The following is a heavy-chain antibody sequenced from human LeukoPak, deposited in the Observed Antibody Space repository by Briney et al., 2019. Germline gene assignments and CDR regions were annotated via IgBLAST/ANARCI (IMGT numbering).Heavy chain of an antibody. CDR2: ISGSGGST. Sequence: PGGSLRLSCAASGFTFRDFARSRVPKTPGKGLEWVQPISGSGGSTYYADSVKGRFTISRDNSKDTLYLQMNSLRAEDTAVYYCAKDAPANIVVVPAANSWGQGTLVTVSS. V-gene: IGHV3-23*01. CDR3: AKDAPANIVVVPAANS. D-gene: IGHD2-2*01. J-gene: IGHJ4*02. CDR1: GFTFRDFA.